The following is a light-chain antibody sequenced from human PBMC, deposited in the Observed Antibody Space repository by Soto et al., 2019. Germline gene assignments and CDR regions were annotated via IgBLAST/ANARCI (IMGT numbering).Light chain of an antibody. CDR2: DVS. CDR3: CSYAGSYTVWV. V-gene: IGLV2-11*01. Sequence: QSALTQPRSVSGSPGQSVAISCTGTSSDVGGYNFVSWYQQHPGKAPKLIIYDVSKRPSGVPDRFSGSKSGNTASLTLSGLQAEDEADYYCCSYAGSYTVWVFGGGTKLTV. CDR1: SSDVGGYNF. J-gene: IGLJ3*02.